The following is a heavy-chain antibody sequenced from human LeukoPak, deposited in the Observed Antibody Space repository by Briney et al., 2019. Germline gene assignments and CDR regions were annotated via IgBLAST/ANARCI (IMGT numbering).Heavy chain of an antibody. Sequence: PGGSLRLSCTASGFSFSVSGMHWVRQAPGKGLEWVGRINIKANSYATEYAASVKGRFTISRDDSKSTAFLRMNSLKTEDTAVYYCTRQRTWDHYASGSYFASAVRQYYYMDVWGKGTTVTISS. V-gene: IGHV3-73*01. J-gene: IGHJ6*03. CDR2: INIKANSYAT. CDR3: TRQRTWDHYASGSYFASAVRQYYYMDV. D-gene: IGHD3-10*01. CDR1: GFSFSVSG.